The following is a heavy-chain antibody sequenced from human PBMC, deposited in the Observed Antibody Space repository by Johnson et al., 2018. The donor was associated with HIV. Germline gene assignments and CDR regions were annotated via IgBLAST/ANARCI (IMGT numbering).Heavy chain of an antibody. Sequence: EVQLVESGGGVVRPGGSLRLSCAASGFTFSSYAMHWVRQVPGKGLEWVSHINWNGGRTGYADSVKGRFTISRDDAKNSLYLQMNSLRAEDTAVYYCARDGAIPPGQYCSGGSCHGGDAFDIWGQGTMVTVS. CDR1: GFTFSSYA. V-gene: IGHV3-20*04. CDR2: INWNGGRT. CDR3: ARDGAIPPGQYCSGGSCHGGDAFDI. D-gene: IGHD2-15*01. J-gene: IGHJ3*02.